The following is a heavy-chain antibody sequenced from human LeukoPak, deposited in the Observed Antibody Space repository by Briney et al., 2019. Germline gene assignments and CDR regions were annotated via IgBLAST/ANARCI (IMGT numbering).Heavy chain of an antibody. V-gene: IGHV4-59*01. CDR3: ARDSGDLYGVVITHYFDY. J-gene: IGHJ4*02. D-gene: IGHD3-3*01. Sequence: SETLSLTCTVSGDSISTYYWSWIRQPPGKGLEWIAYIHYRGSTTYNPSLRSRVTISVDTSRNQFSLKLSSVTAADTAVYYCARDSGDLYGVVITHYFDYWGQGTLVTVSS. CDR2: IHYRGST. CDR1: GDSISTYY.